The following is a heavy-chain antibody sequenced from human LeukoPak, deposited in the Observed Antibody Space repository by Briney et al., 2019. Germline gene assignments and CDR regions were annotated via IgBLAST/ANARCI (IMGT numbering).Heavy chain of an antibody. V-gene: IGHV3-23*01. Sequence: PGGSLRLSCAASGFTFSSYAMSWVRQAPGKGLEWVSAISGSGGSTYYADSVKGRFTISRDNSKNTLYLQMNSLRAEDTAVYYCVGAGYGSGKDDYWGQGTLVTVSS. J-gene: IGHJ4*02. D-gene: IGHD3-10*01. CDR3: VGAGYGSGKDDY. CDR2: ISGSGGST. CDR1: GFTFSSYA.